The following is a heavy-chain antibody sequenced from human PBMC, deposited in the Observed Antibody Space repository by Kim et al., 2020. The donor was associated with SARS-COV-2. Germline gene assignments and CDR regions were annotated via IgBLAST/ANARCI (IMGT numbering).Heavy chain of an antibody. J-gene: IGHJ4*01. D-gene: IGHD3-10*01. CDR2: ISYDGSNK. V-gene: IGHV3-30*04. CDR1: GFTFSSYA. Sequence: GGSLRLSCAASGFTFSSYAMHWVRQAPGKGLEWVAVISYDGSNKYYADSVKGRFTISRDNSKNTLYLQMNSLRAEDTAVYYCARDGREGQWFGESHMYY. CDR3: ARDGREGQWFGESHMYY.